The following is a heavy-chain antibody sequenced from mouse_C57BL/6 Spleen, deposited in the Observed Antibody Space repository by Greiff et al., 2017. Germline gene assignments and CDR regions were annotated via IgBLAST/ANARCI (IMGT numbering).Heavy chain of an antibody. D-gene: IGHD2-4*01. Sequence: EVQLQQSGPELVKPGASVKMSCKASGYTFTDYNMHWVKQSHGKSLEWIGYINPNNGGTSYNQKFKGKATLTVNKSSSTAYMELRSLTSEDSAVYYCAGYYDYGRAMDYWGQGTSVTVSS. CDR1: GYTFTDYN. CDR2: INPNNGGT. J-gene: IGHJ4*01. CDR3: AGYYDYGRAMDY. V-gene: IGHV1-22*01.